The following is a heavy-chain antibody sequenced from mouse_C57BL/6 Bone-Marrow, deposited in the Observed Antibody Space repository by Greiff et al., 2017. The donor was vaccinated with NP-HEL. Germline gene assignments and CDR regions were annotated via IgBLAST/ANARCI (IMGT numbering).Heavy chain of an antibody. CDR1: GYAFSSSW. J-gene: IGHJ4*01. V-gene: IGHV1-82*01. CDR3: ARRIQGDD. Sequence: VKLQESGPELVKPGASVKISCKASGYAFSSSWMNWVKQRPGKGLEWIGRIYPGDGDTNYNGKFKGKATLTADKSSSTAYMQLSSLTSEDSAVYFCARRIQGDDWGQGTSVTVSS. CDR2: IYPGDGDT.